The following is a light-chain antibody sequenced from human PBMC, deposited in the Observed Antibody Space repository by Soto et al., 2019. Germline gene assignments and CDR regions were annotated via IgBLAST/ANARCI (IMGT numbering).Light chain of an antibody. V-gene: IGLV2-14*01. CDR1: STDIGAYNF. CDR2: EVS. J-gene: IGLJ2*01. CDR3: SSSTSSDTLI. Sequence: QSALTQPASVSGSPGQSITISCDGSSTDIGAYNFVSWYQHFPGKAPKLVIYEVSSRPSGVSYRFSGSKSGNTASLTISGLQAEDESHYYCSSSTSSDTLIFGGGTKLTVL.